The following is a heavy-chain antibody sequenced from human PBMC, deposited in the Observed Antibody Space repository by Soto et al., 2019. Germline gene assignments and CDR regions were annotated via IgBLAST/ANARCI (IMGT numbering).Heavy chain of an antibody. V-gene: IGHV4-30-4*01. Sequence: SETLSLTCTVSGGSISSGDYYWSWIRQPPGKGLEWIGYIYYSGSTYYNPSLKSRVTISVDTSKNQFSLKLSSVTAADTAVYYCARVTRSYYYDSSGYYDLYYFDYWGQGTLVTVS. D-gene: IGHD3-22*01. CDR2: IYYSGST. CDR3: ARVTRSYYYDSSGYYDLYYFDY. CDR1: GGSISSGDYY. J-gene: IGHJ4*02.